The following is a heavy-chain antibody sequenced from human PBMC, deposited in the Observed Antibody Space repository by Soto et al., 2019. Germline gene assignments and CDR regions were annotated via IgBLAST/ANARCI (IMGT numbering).Heavy chain of an antibody. Sequence: QVQLVQSGAEVRKPGSSVRVSCKASGGSFNRHTISWVRQAPGQGLEWMGGIIPIFGTANHAQKFQGRVTITADESTSTAYMELSSLRSEDTAVYYCARESVVRVYYGMDVWGQGTTVTVSS. V-gene: IGHV1-69*01. J-gene: IGHJ6*02. D-gene: IGHD3-22*01. CDR3: ARESVVRVYYGMDV. CDR2: IIPIFGTA. CDR1: GGSFNRHT.